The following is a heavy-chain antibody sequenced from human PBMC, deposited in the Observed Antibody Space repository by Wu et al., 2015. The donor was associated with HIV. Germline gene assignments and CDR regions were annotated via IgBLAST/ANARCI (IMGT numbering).Heavy chain of an antibody. D-gene: IGHD2-15*01. CDR3: ARDYCSGGFCHYFFDS. Sequence: QVQVVQSGAEVKKPGASVKVSCQTSGYTSTGHYTHWVQQTPGQRPEWMGWMNPNSGGTTYAPKFQGRVTMTRDTSTSTAYLELSSLTSDDTAVYYCARDYCSGGFCHYFFDSWGQGTLVTVSS. CDR2: MNPNSGGT. V-gene: IGHV1-2*02. CDR1: GYTSTGHY. J-gene: IGHJ4*02.